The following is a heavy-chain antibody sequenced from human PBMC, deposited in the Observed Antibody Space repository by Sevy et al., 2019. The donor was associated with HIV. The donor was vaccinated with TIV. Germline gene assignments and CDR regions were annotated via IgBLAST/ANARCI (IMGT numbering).Heavy chain of an antibody. CDR2: IYYSGST. CDR1: GGSISNYY. Sequence: SETLSLTCTVSGGSISNYYWSWIRQPPGKGLEWIGYIYYSGSTNYNPSLKSRVTISVDTSKNQFSLKLSSVTAADTAVYYWARADGQQLPYYYGMDVWGQGTRVTVS. CDR3: ARADGQQLPYYYGMDV. J-gene: IGHJ6*02. V-gene: IGHV4-59*01. D-gene: IGHD6-13*01.